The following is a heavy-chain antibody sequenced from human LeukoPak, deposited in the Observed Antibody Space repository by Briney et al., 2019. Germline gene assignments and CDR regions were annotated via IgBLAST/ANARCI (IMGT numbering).Heavy chain of an antibody. CDR2: ISYAGSNT. J-gene: IGHJ4*02. D-gene: IGHD2-15*01. CDR1: GFTFDTYG. V-gene: IGHV3-30*18. CDR3: AQDPGYCSGGSCYYFDY. Sequence: GGSLRLSCAASGFTFDTYGMHWVRRTPGKGLEWVAVISYAGSNTYYADSVKGRFTISRDNSKNTLYLQMNSLRAEDTAVYYCAQDPGYCSGGSCYYFDYWGQGTLVTVSS.